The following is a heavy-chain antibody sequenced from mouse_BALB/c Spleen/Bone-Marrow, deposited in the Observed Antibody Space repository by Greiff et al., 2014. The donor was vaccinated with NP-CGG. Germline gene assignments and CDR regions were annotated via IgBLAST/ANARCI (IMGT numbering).Heavy chain of an antibody. D-gene: IGHD2-3*01. CDR3: ARSLYDGYFSWFAY. J-gene: IGHJ3*01. CDR1: GFNIKDTY. Sequence: EVQLQQSGAELVKPGPSVKLSCTASGFNIKDTYMHWVKQRPEQGLEWIGRIDPANGNTKYDPKFQGKATITADTSTNTAYLQLSSLTSEDTAVYYCARSLYDGYFSWFAYWGQGTLVTVSA. CDR2: IDPANGNT. V-gene: IGHV14-3*02.